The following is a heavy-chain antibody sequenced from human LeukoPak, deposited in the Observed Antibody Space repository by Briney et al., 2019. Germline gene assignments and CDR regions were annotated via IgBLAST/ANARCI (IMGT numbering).Heavy chain of an antibody. V-gene: IGHV3-30*18. CDR3: AKQSGGIDYGADY. D-gene: IGHD4-17*01. CDR1: GFTFSSYG. J-gene: IGHJ4*02. CDR2: ISYDGSNK. Sequence: GRSLRLSCAASGFTFSSYGMHWVRQAPGKGLEWVAVISYDGSNKYYADSVKGRFTISRDNSKNTLYLQMNSLRAEDTAVYYCAKQSGGIDYGADYWGQGTLVTVSS.